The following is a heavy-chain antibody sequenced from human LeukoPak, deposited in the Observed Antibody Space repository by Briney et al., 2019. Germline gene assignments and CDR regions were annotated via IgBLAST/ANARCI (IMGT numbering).Heavy chain of an antibody. V-gene: IGHV3-7*01. Sequence: GGSLRLSCAASGFTFSGFSMSWVRQSPTKGLEWVANIKQDGSERYYVDSVKGRFTISRDNAKNSLYLQMNSLRAEDTAVYYCARDPAGRDGYNYFDYWGQGTLVTVST. CDR1: GFTFSGFS. CDR2: IKQDGSER. CDR3: ARDPAGRDGYNYFDY. J-gene: IGHJ4*02. D-gene: IGHD5-24*01.